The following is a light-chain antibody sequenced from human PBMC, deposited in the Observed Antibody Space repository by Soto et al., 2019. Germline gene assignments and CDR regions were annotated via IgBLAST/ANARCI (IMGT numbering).Light chain of an antibody. J-gene: IGKJ1*01. CDR2: DAS. Sequence: DIQMTQSPSTLSASVGDRVTITCRASQSIGSLLAWYQQKPGKAPNLLISDASSLERGVPSRFSGSGSGTEFTLTIRSLQPDDFATYYCQQYNGYSRTFGQGTKVDIK. CDR1: QSIGSL. V-gene: IGKV1-5*01. CDR3: QQYNGYSRT.